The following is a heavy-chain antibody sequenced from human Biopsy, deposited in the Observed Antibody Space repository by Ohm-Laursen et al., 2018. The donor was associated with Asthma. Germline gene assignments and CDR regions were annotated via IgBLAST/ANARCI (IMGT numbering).Heavy chain of an antibody. J-gene: IGHJ6*02. CDR1: GYTFTSYA. CDR3: ARDFLFQHGSSWYYYYYGMDV. V-gene: IGHV1-3*01. CDR2: INAGNGNT. Sequence: SVKVSCKASGYTFTSYAIHWVRQAPGQRLEWMGWINAGNGNTKYSQKFQGRVTITRDTSASTAYMELSSLRSEDTAVYYCARDFLFQHGSSWYYYYYGMDVWGQGTTVTVSS. D-gene: IGHD6-13*01.